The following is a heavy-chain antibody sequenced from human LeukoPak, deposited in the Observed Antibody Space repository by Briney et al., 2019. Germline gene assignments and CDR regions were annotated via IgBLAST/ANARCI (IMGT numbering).Heavy chain of an antibody. D-gene: IGHD3-22*01. CDR1: GYSISSGYY. V-gene: IGHV4-38-2*02. Sequence: SETLSLTCTVSGYSISSGYYWGWIRQPPGKGLEWIGSIYHSGSTYYNPSLKSRVTISVDTSKNQFSLNLTSVTAADTAVYYCARSDYYYDSLFDYWGQGTLVTVSS. J-gene: IGHJ4*02. CDR3: ARSDYYYDSLFDY. CDR2: IYHSGST.